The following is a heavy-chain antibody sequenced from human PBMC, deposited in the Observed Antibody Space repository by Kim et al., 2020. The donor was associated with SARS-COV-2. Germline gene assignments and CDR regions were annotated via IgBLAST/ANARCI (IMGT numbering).Heavy chain of an antibody. J-gene: IGHJ4*02. CDR3: ARDGGYGATKKRAFDY. V-gene: IGHV3-11*04. Sequence: GGSLRLSCAASGFTFSDYYMSWIRQAPGKGLEWVSYISSSGSTIYYADSVKGRFTISRDNAKNSLYLQMNSLRAEDTAVYYCARDGGYGATKKRAFDYWGQGTLVTVSS. D-gene: IGHD5-12*01. CDR2: ISSSGSTI. CDR1: GFTFSDYY.